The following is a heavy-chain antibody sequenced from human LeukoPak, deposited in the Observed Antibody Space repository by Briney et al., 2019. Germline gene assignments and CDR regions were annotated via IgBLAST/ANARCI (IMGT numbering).Heavy chain of an antibody. CDR2: ISSSSSYI. J-gene: IGHJ5*02. Sequence: GGSLRLSCAASGFTFSSYSMNWVRQAPGKGLEWVSYISSSSSYIYYADSVKGRFTISRDNAKNSLYLQMNSLRAEDTAVYYCAREGYCSSTSCYFFPNWFDPWGQGTLVTVSS. D-gene: IGHD2-2*01. V-gene: IGHV3-21*05. CDR3: AREGYCSSTSCYFFPNWFDP. CDR1: GFTFSSYS.